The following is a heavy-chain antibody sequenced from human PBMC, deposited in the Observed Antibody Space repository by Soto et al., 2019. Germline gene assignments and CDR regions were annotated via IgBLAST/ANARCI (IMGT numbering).Heavy chain of an antibody. CDR1: GGTFNTFA. V-gene: IGHV1-69*12. D-gene: IGHD2-15*01. CDR2: IIPIFRTP. J-gene: IGHJ6*02. CDR3: ARDKERQGLGGNYCYDMDL. Sequence: QVQLVQSGAEVKKPGSSVKVSCKASGGTFNTFAISWVRQAPGQGFEWLGGIIPIFRTPDYAQKFQGRVTIIADESASTAYMELSSLRSEDTAVYYCARDKERQGLGGNYCYDMDLWGQGTTVTVSS.